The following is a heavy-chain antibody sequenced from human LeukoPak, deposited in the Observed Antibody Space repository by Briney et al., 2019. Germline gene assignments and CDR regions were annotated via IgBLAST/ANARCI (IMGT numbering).Heavy chain of an antibody. D-gene: IGHD3-22*01. CDR3: ARGDSSGYSRGAYYFDY. V-gene: IGHV4-34*01. Sequence: SETLSLTCAVYGGSFSGYYWSWIRQPPGEGLEWIGEINHSGSTNYNPSLKSRVTISVDTSKNQFSLKLSSVTAADTAVYYCARGDSSGYSRGAYYFDYWGQGTLVTVSS. CDR1: GGSFSGYY. J-gene: IGHJ4*02. CDR2: INHSGST.